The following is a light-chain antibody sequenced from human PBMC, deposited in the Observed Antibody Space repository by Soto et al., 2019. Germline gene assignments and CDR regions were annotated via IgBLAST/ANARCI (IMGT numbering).Light chain of an antibody. V-gene: IGKV3-11*01. CDR1: QSVSSS. Sequence: EIVLTQSPATLSLSPGERATLSCRASQSVSSSLAWYQQKPGQSPRLVIHDASNRATGIPARFSGSGSGTDFTLTISSLEPEDFAVYYCQQRSNWPPTFGPGTKVDIK. CDR3: QQRSNWPPT. J-gene: IGKJ3*01. CDR2: DAS.